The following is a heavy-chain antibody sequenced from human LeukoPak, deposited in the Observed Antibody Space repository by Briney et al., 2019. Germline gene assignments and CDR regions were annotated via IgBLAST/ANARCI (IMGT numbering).Heavy chain of an antibody. CDR2: IYYSGST. Sequence: SQTLSLTCTVSGGSISSGDYYWSWIRQPPWKGLEWIGYIYYSGSTYYNPSLKSRVTISVDTSKNQFSLKLSSVTAADTAVYYCARVPHYYDSSGYYYTYFDYWGQGTLVTVSS. V-gene: IGHV4-30-4*08. D-gene: IGHD3-22*01. CDR3: ARVPHYYDSSGYYYTYFDY. CDR1: GGSISSGDYY. J-gene: IGHJ4*02.